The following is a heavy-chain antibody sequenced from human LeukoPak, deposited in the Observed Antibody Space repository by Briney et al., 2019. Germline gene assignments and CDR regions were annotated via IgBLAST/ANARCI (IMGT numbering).Heavy chain of an antibody. CDR3: AKDGCSSTSCYYFDY. V-gene: IGHV3-30*02. J-gene: IGHJ4*02. CDR1: GFTFSSYG. D-gene: IGHD2-2*01. CDR2: IRYDGSNK. Sequence: GGSLRLSCAASGFTFSSYGMHWVRQAPGKGLEWVAFIRYDGSNKYYADSVKGRFTISRDNSKNTLYLQMNSLRAEDTAVYYCAKDGCSSTSCYYFDYWGLGTLVTVSS.